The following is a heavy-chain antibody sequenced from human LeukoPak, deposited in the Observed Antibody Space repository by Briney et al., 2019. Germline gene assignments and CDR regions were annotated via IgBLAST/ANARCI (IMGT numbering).Heavy chain of an antibody. D-gene: IGHD3-9*01. J-gene: IGHJ4*02. CDR2: IYHSGST. CDR1: GYSISSGYY. CDR3: ASAYYDILGGHFDY. V-gene: IGHV4-38-2*02. Sequence: SETLSLTCTVSGYSISSGYYWGWIRQPPGKGLEWIGSIYHSGSTYYNPSLKSRVTISVDTSKNQFSLKVTSVTAADTAVYYCASAYYDILGGHFDYWGQGTLVTVSS.